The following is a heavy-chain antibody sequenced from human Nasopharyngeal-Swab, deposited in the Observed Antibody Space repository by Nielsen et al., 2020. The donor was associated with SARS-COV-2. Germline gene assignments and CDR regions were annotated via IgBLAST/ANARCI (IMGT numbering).Heavy chain of an antibody. CDR3: ATTLRGNSDGRY. J-gene: IGHJ4*02. V-gene: IGHV3-74*01. CDR2: INSDGSTT. CDR1: GFTFSSYW. Sequence: GESLKISCAASGFTFSSYWMHWVRQAPGKGLVWVSRINSDGSTTNYADSVKGRFTISRDNAKNTLYLQMNSLRPEETAVYYCATTLRGNSDGRYWGQGTLVTVSS. D-gene: IGHD5-18*01.